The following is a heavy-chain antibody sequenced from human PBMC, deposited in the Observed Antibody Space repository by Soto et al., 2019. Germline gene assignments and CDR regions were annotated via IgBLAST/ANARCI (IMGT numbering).Heavy chain of an antibody. J-gene: IGHJ4*02. CDR1: GFTFSDYA. Sequence: QVQVVESGGGVVQPGRSLRLSSAASGFTFSDYALHWVRQAPGKGLEWVAVISYDGSNKYYANSVKGRFTISRDNSKNTLYLQMNSLRADDTAVYYCARGGRWLQGNDYWGQGTLVTVSS. CDR2: ISYDGSNK. V-gene: IGHV3-30-3*01. CDR3: ARGGRWLQGNDY. D-gene: IGHD3-16*01.